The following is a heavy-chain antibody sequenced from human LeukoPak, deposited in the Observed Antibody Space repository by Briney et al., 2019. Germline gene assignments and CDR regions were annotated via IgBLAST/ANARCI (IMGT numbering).Heavy chain of an antibody. D-gene: IGHD6-19*01. J-gene: IGHJ4*02. CDR2: IYYSGST. CDR1: GGSISSSTYS. V-gene: IGHV4-39*02. CDR3: ARDRRAVAGPAFDY. Sequence: SETLSLTCTVSGGSISSSTYSWGWIRQPPGKGLEWIGSIYYSGSTYYNPSLRSRVTISVDTSKNQFSLKLSSVTAADTAVYYCARDRRAVAGPAFDYWGQGNLVIVSS.